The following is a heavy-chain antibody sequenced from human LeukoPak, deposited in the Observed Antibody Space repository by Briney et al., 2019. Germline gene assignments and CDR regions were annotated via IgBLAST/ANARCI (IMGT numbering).Heavy chain of an antibody. CDR2: IYYSGST. D-gene: IGHD5-12*01. V-gene: IGHV4-59*08. CDR3: ASSPRGYSGYDNFDY. J-gene: IGHJ4*02. Sequence: SETLSLTCTVSGGSISSYYWSWIRQPPGKGLEWIGYIYYSGSTNYNPSLKSRVTISVDTSKNQFSLKLSSMTAADTAVYYCASSPRGYSGYDNFDYWGQGTLVTVSS. CDR1: GGSISSYY.